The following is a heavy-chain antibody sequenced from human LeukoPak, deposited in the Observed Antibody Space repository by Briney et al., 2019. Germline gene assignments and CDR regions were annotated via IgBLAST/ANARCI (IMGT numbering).Heavy chain of an antibody. J-gene: IGHJ3*02. CDR2: INSDGSST. Sequence: PGGSLRLSCAASGFTFSSYWMHWVRQAPGKGLVWVSRINSDGSSTSYADSVKGRFTISRDNAKNTLYLQMNSLRAEDTAVYYCARGPHFYDNSVAFDIWGQGTMVTVSS. CDR3: ARGPHFYDNSVAFDI. V-gene: IGHV3-74*01. D-gene: IGHD3-22*01. CDR1: GFTFSSYW.